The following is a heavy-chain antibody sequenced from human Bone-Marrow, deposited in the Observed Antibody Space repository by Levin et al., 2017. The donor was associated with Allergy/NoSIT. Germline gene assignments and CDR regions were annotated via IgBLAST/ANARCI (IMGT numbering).Heavy chain of an antibody. CDR3: ARDRAGINFFNYYQFYMDV. J-gene: IGHJ6*03. Sequence: PSETLSLTCTVSGGSIYSGGYYWTWIRQHPGKGLEWIGYIYYSGSTDYNPSLKSRVSISLDRSQNQFSLRLSSVTAADTAVYYCARDRAGINFFNYYQFYMDVWGKGTTVIVSS. CDR2: IYYSGST. CDR1: GGSIYSGGYY. D-gene: IGHD1-20*01. V-gene: IGHV4-31*03.